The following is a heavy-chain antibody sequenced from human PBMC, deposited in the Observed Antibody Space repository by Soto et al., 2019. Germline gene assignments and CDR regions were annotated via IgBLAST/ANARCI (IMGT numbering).Heavy chain of an antibody. D-gene: IGHD2-21*01. J-gene: IGHJ3*01. CDR2: IKRDGTVT. Sequence: EVQLVESGGGLVQPGVSLRLSCAASGFTFSAFWMTWLRQAPGKGLEWVANIKRDGTVTHYGDSVKGRCTLSRDNAQNSLFLQLNSLRPEYTAMYFCARDLSLPGEFFYDSFDVWGQGTIVTVSS. CDR1: GFTFSAFW. V-gene: IGHV3-7*04. CDR3: ARDLSLPGEFFYDSFDV.